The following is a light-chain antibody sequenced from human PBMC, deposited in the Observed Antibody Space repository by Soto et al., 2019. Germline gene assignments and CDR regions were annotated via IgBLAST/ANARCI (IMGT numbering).Light chain of an antibody. V-gene: IGKV1-5*03. CDR2: KAS. CDR1: QSISSW. CDR3: QRYDTFSVNA. J-gene: IGKJ2*01. Sequence: DIQMTQSPSTLSASVGDRVTITCRASQSISSWLAWYQQKPGKAPKLLMYKASTLQSGVPSRFSGSGSGTEFTLSIISLQPDDFATYYCQRYDTFSVNAFGQGTRLEMK.